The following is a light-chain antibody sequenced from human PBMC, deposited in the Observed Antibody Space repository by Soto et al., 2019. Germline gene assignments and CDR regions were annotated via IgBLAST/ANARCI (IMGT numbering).Light chain of an antibody. J-gene: IGKJ1*01. V-gene: IGKV3-20*01. Sequence: IVLTQSPAILALSPGDRATLSCRASQSVSSSYLAWYQHKPGQAPRLLIHGASSRVTGIPDRFSGRGSGTDFTLTITRLEPEDFAVYYCQQYGSSPWTFSQGTKVDIK. CDR3: QQYGSSPWT. CDR1: QSVSSSY. CDR2: GAS.